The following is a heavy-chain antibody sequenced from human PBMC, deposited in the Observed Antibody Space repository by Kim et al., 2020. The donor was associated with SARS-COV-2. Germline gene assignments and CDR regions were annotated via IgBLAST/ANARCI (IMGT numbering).Heavy chain of an antibody. V-gene: IGHV1-18*04. D-gene: IGHD3-10*01. J-gene: IGHJ3*02. Sequence: ASVKVSCKASGYTFTSYGISWVRQAPGQGLEWMGWISAYNGNTNYAQKLQGRVTMTTDTSTSTAYMELRSLRSDDTAVYYCARDRRVRGVNGAAFDIWGQGTMVTVSS. CDR2: ISAYNGNT. CDR3: ARDRRVRGVNGAAFDI. CDR1: GYTFTSYG.